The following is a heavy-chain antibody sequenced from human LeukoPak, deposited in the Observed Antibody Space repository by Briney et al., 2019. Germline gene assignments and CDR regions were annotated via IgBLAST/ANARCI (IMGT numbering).Heavy chain of an antibody. V-gene: IGHV1-46*03. Sequence: SVKVSCKASGYTFTIYYMHWVRQAPGQGLECMGIINPSGGSTSYAQKFQGRVTMTRDTSTSTVYMELICLRPEDTAVSYCATFPTRSSWFDPWGQRAMVTVSS. CDR3: ATFPTRSSWFDP. CDR1: GYTFTIYY. D-gene: IGHD1-1*01. CDR2: INPSGGST. J-gene: IGHJ5*02.